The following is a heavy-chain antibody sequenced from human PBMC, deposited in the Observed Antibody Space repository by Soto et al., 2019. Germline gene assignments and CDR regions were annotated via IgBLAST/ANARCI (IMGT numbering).Heavy chain of an antibody. CDR2: IWYDGSNK. J-gene: IGHJ6*02. CDR3: ARWSLEGYGMDV. V-gene: IGHV3-33*01. Sequence: GGSLRLSCAASGFTFSSYGMHWVRQAPGKGLEWVAVIWYDGSNKYYADSVKGRFAISRDNSKNTLYLQMNSLRAEDTAVYYCARWSLEGYGMDVWGQGTTVTVSS. CDR1: GFTFSSYG.